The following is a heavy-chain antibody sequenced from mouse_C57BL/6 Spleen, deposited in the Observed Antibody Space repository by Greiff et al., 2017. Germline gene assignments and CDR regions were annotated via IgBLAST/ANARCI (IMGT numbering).Heavy chain of an antibody. Sequence: DVQLQESGAELVRPGASVKLSCTASGFNIKDDYMHWVKQRPEQGLEWIGWIDPENGDTEYASKFQGKATITADTSSNTAYLQLSSLTSEDTAVYYCTTPITTVVATRGAMDYWGQGTSVTVSS. V-gene: IGHV14-4*01. D-gene: IGHD1-1*01. J-gene: IGHJ4*01. CDR1: GFNIKDDY. CDR3: TTPITTVVATRGAMDY. CDR2: IDPENGDT.